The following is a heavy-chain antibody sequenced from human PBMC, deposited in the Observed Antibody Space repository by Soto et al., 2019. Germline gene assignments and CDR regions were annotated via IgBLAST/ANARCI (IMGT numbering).Heavy chain of an antibody. CDR3: ARVISGAKWALLKRGYNDY. J-gene: IGHJ4*02. CDR2: IWYDGSNK. D-gene: IGHD1-26*01. CDR1: GFTFSSYG. Sequence: GGSLRLSCAASGFTFSSYGMHWVRQAPGKGLEWVAVIWYDGSNKYYADSVKGRFTISRDNSKNTLYLQMNRLRAEDTAVYYCARVISGAKWALLKRGYNDYWRQATLVTASS. V-gene: IGHV3-33*01.